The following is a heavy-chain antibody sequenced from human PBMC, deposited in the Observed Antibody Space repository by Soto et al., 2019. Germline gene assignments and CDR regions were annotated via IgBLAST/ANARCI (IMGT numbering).Heavy chain of an antibody. V-gene: IGHV1-18*01. Sequence: QVQLVQSGAEVKKPGASVKVSCKASGYTFPSYCISWVRQAPGQGLEWMGWISAYNGNTNYAQKLEGRATMTTDTSTSTAYMELRSLRSDDTAVYYCARDTAAAGIFDYWGQGTLVTVSS. CDR3: ARDTAAAGIFDY. CDR1: GYTFPSYC. J-gene: IGHJ4*02. D-gene: IGHD6-13*01. CDR2: ISAYNGNT.